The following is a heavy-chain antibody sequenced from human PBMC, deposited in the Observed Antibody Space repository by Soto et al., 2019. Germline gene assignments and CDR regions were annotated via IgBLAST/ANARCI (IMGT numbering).Heavy chain of an antibody. Sequence: QVQLVQSGAEVKKPGASVKVSCKASGYTFTSYYMHWGRQAPGQGLEWMGIVNPSGGSTSYAQKFPGRVTITRDTSTSTIYMELSSLRSEDTAVYYCSRGGGEDIVVVVAKYYYYYMDVWGKGTTVTVSS. CDR1: GYTFTSYY. V-gene: IGHV1-46*03. CDR3: SRGGGEDIVVVVAKYYYYYMDV. D-gene: IGHD2-15*01. CDR2: VNPSGGST. J-gene: IGHJ6*03.